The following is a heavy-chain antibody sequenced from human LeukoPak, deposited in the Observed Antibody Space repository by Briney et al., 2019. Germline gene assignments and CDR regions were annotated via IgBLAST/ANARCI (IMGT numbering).Heavy chain of an antibody. V-gene: IGHV3-48*03. CDR3: AELGITMIGGV. J-gene: IGHJ6*04. CDR1: GFTFSSYE. D-gene: IGHD3-10*02. CDR2: ISSSGSTI. Sequence: PGGSLRLSCAASGFTFSSYEMNWVRQAPGKGLEWVSYISSSGSTIYYADSVKGRFTISRDNAKNSLYLQMNSLRAEDTAIYYCAELGITMIGGVWGKGTTVTISS.